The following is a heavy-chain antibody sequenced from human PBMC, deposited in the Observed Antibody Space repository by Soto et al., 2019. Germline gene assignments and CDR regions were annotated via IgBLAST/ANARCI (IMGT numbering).Heavy chain of an antibody. CDR3: AHLPWQHLWPRAPVVY. V-gene: IGHV2-5*02. CDR1: GFSLSTSGVG. J-gene: IGHJ4*02. D-gene: IGHD5-18*01. CDR2: IFWDDDK. Sequence: VSGPTLVNPTQTLTLTCTFSGFSLSTSGVGVGWIRQPPGEALEWLGIIFWDDDKRYSPSLKSRVTITKDTSKNQLVLTMTNMDPVDTATYYCAHLPWQHLWPRAPVVYWGQGTPVTVSS.